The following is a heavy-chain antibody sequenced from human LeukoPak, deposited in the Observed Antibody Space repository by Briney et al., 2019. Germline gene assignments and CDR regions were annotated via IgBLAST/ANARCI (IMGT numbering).Heavy chain of an antibody. J-gene: IGHJ4*02. CDR2: IRQDGREK. CDR1: PGITFSDYW. Sequence: GGSLRLSCAASPGITFSDYWMNWVRQAPGKGLEWVAIIRQDGREKLYLDSVKGRFTISRGNAKSSVYLQINSPRAEDTAVYYCVGGIGWQPDYWGQGTLVTVSS. D-gene: IGHD6-19*01. V-gene: IGHV3-7*03. CDR3: VGGIGWQPDY.